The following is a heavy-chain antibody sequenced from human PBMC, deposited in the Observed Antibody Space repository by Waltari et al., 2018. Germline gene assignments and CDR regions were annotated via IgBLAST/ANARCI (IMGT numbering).Heavy chain of an antibody. D-gene: IGHD6-13*01. Sequence: QVKLVQSGAEGKKLGSSVKVSCRRSGGTFSSLVISGARQAPGQGLEWLGRIIPIFGTANNAQKCQGRVTITTDESTSTAYMKLSSLKSEDTAVYYCARDWDDRIAAAEHDAFDIWGQGTMVTVSS. CDR1: GGTFSSLV. V-gene: IGHV1-69*05. CDR3: ARDWDDRIAAAEHDAFDI. CDR2: IIPIFGTA. J-gene: IGHJ3*02.